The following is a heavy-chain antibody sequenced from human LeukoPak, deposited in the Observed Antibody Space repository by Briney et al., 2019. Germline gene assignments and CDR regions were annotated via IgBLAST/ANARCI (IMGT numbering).Heavy chain of an antibody. CDR1: GGTFSSYA. CDR2: IIPIFGTA. J-gene: IGHJ4*02. V-gene: IGHV1-69*13. CDR3: ARVPARYCSSTSCYSPDY. Sequence: ASVTVSCKASGGTFSSYAISWVRQAPGQGLEWMGGIIPIFGTANYAQKFQGRVTITADESTSTAYMELSSLRSEDTAVYYCARVPARYCSSTSCYSPDYWGQGTLVTVSS. D-gene: IGHD2-2*01.